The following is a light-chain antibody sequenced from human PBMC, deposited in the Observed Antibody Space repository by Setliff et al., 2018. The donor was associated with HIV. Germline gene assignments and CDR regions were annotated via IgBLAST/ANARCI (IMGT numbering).Light chain of an antibody. J-gene: IGLJ3*02. CDR1: SSDVGSRYNY. Sequence: QSALTQPASVSGSPGQSITISCTGTSSDVGSRYNYVSWYQQHPGKAPKLIIFDVTYRPSGVSDRFSGSKSGNTASLTISGLQAEDEADYYCSSYTSGNNLWVFGGGTKVTVL. V-gene: IGLV2-14*03. CDR2: DVT. CDR3: SSYTSGNNLWV.